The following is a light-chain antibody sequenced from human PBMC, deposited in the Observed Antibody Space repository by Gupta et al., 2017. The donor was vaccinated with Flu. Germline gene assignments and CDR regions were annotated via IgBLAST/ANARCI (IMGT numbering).Light chain of an antibody. V-gene: IGLV2-14*01. Sequence: QSALTQPASVSVSPGQSITISCTGTSSDVGGYNYVSWYQQDPGKAPKLMIYEVSNRPSGVSNRFSGSKSGNTASLTISGLQDEDEADYYCSSYTSSSTWVFGGGTKLTVL. CDR2: EVS. J-gene: IGLJ3*02. CDR3: SSYTSSSTWV. CDR1: SSDVGGYNY.